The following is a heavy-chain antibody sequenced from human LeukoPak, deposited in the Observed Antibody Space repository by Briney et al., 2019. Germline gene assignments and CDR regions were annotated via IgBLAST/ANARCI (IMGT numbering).Heavy chain of an antibody. CDR2: INPNSGGT. D-gene: IGHD6-13*01. CDR1: GYTFTGYY. J-gene: IGHJ3*02. Sequence: ASVKVSCKASGYTFTGYYMHWVRQAPGQGLEWMGWINPNSGGTNYAQKFQGRVTMTRDTSISTAYMELSRLRSDDTAVYYCARGYSSSWLNAFDIWGQGTMVTVSS. CDR3: ARGYSSSWLNAFDI. V-gene: IGHV1-2*02.